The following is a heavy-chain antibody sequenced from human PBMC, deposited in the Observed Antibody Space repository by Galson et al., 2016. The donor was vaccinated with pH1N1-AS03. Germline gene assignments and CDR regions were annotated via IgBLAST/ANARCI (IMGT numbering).Heavy chain of an antibody. D-gene: IGHD5-24*01. Sequence: SVKVSCKASGYSFTNFDIKWVRQATGQGLEWMGWMNPNSGEAGYAQKFQGRVTLTRDTSITTAYMELSSLRSDDTAVYYCARVMAGNWFDSWGQGTLVTVSS. CDR2: MNPNSGEA. CDR3: ARVMAGNWFDS. V-gene: IGHV1-8*01. J-gene: IGHJ5*01. CDR1: GYSFTNFD.